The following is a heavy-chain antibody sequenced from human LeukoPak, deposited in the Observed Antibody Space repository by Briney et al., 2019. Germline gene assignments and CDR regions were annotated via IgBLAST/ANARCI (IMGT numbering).Heavy chain of an antibody. V-gene: IGHV3-74*01. J-gene: IGHJ4*02. CDR1: GFTFSNYW. CDR2: INDDGSAT. CDR3: AREILAPGKTHDY. Sequence: AGSLRLSCAASGFTFSNYWMHWVPQVPGKGLVWVSRINDDGSATFYADSVKGRFTISRDNAKNTLFLQINSLRAEDTAVYYCAREILAPGKTHDYWGQGTLVTVSS.